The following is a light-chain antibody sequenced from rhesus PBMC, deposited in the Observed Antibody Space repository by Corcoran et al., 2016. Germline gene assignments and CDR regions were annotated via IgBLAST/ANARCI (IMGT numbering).Light chain of an antibody. CDR3: CSYTTSSTYI. CDR1: SSDVGGYNS. J-gene: IGLJ1*01. Sequence: QAAPTQPPSVSVSPGQSVTISCPGTSSDVGGYNSVSWYQQHPGKAPKLLIYGVSKRPSGVSDRFSGSKSCNTASLTISGLPAEDEADYYCCSYTTSSTYIFGVGTRLTVL. CDR2: GVS. V-gene: IGLV2S7*01.